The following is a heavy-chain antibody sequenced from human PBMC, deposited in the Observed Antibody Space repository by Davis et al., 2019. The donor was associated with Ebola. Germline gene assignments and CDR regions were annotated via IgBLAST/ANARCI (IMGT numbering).Heavy chain of an antibody. CDR3: ARRDGYSLSLGY. V-gene: IGHV4-38-2*02. D-gene: IGHD5-24*01. J-gene: IGHJ4*02. CDR1: GYSIGSGYY. CDR2: IYLTGKT. Sequence: MPGGSLRLSCTVSGYSIGSGYYWGWIRQPPGKGLEWIGSIYLTGKTYYNPSLKSRDTISVDTSKNQFSLKVSSVTAADTAVYYCARRDGYSLSLGYWGQGTLVTVSS.